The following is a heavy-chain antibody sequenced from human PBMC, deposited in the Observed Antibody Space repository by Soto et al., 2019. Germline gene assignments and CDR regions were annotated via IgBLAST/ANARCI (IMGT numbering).Heavy chain of an antibody. CDR3: ARRYIAAPATAFDL. D-gene: IGHD6-13*01. CDR2: IYPADSDT. Sequence: PGESLKISCQGSGYRFSTYWIHWVRQLPGKGLESVGIIYPADSDTRYSPSFQGQVTISADKTIGTTYLQWSSLKASDTAMYFCARRYIAAPATAFDLWGQGTPVTVSS. CDR1: GYRFSTYW. V-gene: IGHV5-51*01. J-gene: IGHJ4*02.